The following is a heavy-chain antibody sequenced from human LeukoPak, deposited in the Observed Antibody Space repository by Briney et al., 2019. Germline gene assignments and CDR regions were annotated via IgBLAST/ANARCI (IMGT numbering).Heavy chain of an antibody. Sequence: GGCLRLSCAASGLTFSSYWMSWVRQAPGKGLEWVANIKKDGSEKYYVDSVKGRFTISRDNAKNSLYLQMNSLRADDTAVYHCARQETSTYNGAFDIWGQGTMVTVSS. CDR2: IKKDGSEK. D-gene: IGHD1-1*01. V-gene: IGHV3-7*01. CDR3: ARQETSTYNGAFDI. J-gene: IGHJ3*02. CDR1: GLTFSSYW.